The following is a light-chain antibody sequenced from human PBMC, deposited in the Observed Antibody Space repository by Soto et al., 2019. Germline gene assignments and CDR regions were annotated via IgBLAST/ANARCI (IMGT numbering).Light chain of an antibody. Sequence: EIVITQPPATLSVSPGERATLSCTASQSISSDLVWHQQKHGQAPRLLIFHSSTRATGIPARFSGSGSGTELTITISCLKSEDCEVDDGQQYKNWPRTFGQGTKVDIK. CDR1: QSISSD. CDR3: QQYKNWPRT. J-gene: IGKJ1*01. V-gene: IGKV3-15*01. CDR2: HSS.